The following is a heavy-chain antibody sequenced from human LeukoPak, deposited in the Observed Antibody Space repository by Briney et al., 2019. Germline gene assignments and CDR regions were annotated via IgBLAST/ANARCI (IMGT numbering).Heavy chain of an antibody. CDR2: IDWDDDK. CDR3: ARILRDYDSSGYYYYFDY. Sequence: SGPALVKPTQTLTLTCTFSGFSLSTSGMCVSWIRQPPGMALEWLALIDWDDDKYYSTSLKTRLTISKDTSKNQVVLTMTNMDPVDTATYYCARILRDYDSSGYYYYFDYWGQGTLVTVSS. D-gene: IGHD3-22*01. CDR1: GFSLSTSGMC. J-gene: IGHJ4*02. V-gene: IGHV2-70*01.